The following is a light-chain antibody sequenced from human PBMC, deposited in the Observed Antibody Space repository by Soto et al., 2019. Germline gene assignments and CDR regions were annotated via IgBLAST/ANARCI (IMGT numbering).Light chain of an antibody. CDR1: QSISNN. CDR2: GAS. CDR3: QQYNNWPQRT. Sequence: EIVMTQSPATLSVSPGERATLSCRASQSISNNLAWYQQKPGQAPSLLIYGASTRATGIPARFSGSGSGTEFTLTICSLQSEDSAVYYCQQYNNWPQRTFGQGTKLEIK. V-gene: IGKV3-15*01. J-gene: IGKJ2*01.